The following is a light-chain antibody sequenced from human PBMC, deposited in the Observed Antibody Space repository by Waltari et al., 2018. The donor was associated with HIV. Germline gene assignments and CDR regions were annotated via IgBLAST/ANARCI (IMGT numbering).Light chain of an antibody. Sequence: DTQMTQSPSSVSASVGDRVSISCRASQSVGTSVAWYQQKPGRPPKLIIFEASRLQPGVPSRFSGSGSGTYFTLTISSLQPEDLATYYCQQADSFPHTFGQGT. CDR2: EAS. CDR3: QQADSFPHT. J-gene: IGKJ2*01. CDR1: QSVGTS. V-gene: IGKV1-12*01.